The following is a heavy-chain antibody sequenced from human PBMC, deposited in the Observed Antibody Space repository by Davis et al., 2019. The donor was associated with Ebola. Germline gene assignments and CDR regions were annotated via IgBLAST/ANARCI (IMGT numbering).Heavy chain of an antibody. CDR1: GGTFSSYA. J-gene: IGHJ4*02. V-gene: IGHV1-69*04. CDR2: IIPVLGIA. CDR3: ARVSCSSTSCSYYFDY. D-gene: IGHD2-2*01. Sequence: AASVKVSCKASGGTFSSYAISWVRQAPGQGLEWMGRIIPVLGIANYAQKFQGRVTITADKSTSTAYMELSSLRSEDTAVYYCARVSCSSTSCSYYFDYWGQGTLVTVSS.